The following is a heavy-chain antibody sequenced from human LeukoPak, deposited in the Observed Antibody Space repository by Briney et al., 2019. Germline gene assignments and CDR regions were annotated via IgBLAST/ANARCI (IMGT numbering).Heavy chain of an antibody. Sequence: SETLSLTCTVSGDSITSYYWNWVRQSPEKGLEWIGYIHHTGKNYYNPSLKSRITMSVDTSKSQFFLKLSSVTAADTAVYYCAKWHERLLASDSWGQGTLVTVSS. J-gene: IGHJ4*02. CDR1: GDSITSYY. CDR3: AKWHERLLASDS. CDR2: IHHTGKN. D-gene: IGHD1-1*01. V-gene: IGHV4-59*01.